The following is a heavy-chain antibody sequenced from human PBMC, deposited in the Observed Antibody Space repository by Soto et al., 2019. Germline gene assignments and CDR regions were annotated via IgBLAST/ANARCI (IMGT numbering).Heavy chain of an antibody. D-gene: IGHD3-22*01. V-gene: IGHV4-59*01. CDR2: IYYSGST. Sequence: SETLSLTCTVSGGSISSYGWRWIRQPPEKGLEWIGYIYYSGSTNYNPSLKSRVTISVDTSKNQFSLKLSSVTAADTAVYYCARVPIYYDSSGYPDAFDIWGQGTMLTVSS. J-gene: IGHJ3*02. CDR3: ARVPIYYDSSGYPDAFDI. CDR1: GGSISSYG.